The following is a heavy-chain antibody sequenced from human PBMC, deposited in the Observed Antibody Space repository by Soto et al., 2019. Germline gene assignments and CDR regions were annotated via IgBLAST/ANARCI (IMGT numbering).Heavy chain of an antibody. V-gene: IGHV5-51*01. Sequence: GESLKISCKASGYSFTSYWIGWVRQLPGKGLEWMGIIYPADSDIRYSPSFQGQVTMSADKSISTAYLQWSSLKASDTAMYYCARRGTSWHTVVYWCHGTLVTVSS. J-gene: IGHJ4*01. CDR2: IYPADSDI. D-gene: IGHD6-13*01. CDR3: ARRGTSWHTVVY. CDR1: GYSFTSYW.